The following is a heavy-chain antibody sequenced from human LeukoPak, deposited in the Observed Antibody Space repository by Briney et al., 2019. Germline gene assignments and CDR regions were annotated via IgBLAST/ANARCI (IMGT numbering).Heavy chain of an antibody. Sequence: GRSLRLSCAASGFTFDDYAMHWVRHAPGKGLEWVSGISWNSGSIGYADSVKGRFTISRDNAKNSLYLQMNSLRAEDTALYYCAKDYVSSGYYYFDYWGQGTLVTVSS. CDR1: GFTFDDYA. CDR3: AKDYVSSGYYYFDY. V-gene: IGHV3-9*01. CDR2: ISWNSGSI. D-gene: IGHD3-22*01. J-gene: IGHJ4*02.